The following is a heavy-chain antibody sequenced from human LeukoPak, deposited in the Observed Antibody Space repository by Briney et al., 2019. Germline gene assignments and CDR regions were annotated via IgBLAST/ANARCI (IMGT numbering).Heavy chain of an antibody. CDR3: AKESAGGLVPVASFQH. V-gene: IGHV3-30*02. CDR1: GFTFNNYG. D-gene: IGHD2-2*01. Sequence: PGGSLRLSCAASGFTFNNYGMHWVRQAPGKGLEWVAFVYYHGNTKYYAASVKGRFTISRDNSKNTLYLQMNSLRAEDTAVYYCAKESAGGLVPVASFQHWGQGTLVTVSS. CDR2: VYYHGNTK. J-gene: IGHJ1*01.